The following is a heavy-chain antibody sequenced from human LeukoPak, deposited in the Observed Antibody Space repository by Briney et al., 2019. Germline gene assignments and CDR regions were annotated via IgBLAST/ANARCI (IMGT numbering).Heavy chain of an antibody. D-gene: IGHD6-13*01. CDR2: IERGGST. V-gene: IGHV4-34*01. J-gene: IGHJ4*02. Sequence: PSETLSLTCGVYGGSFSDYFWTELGQPPGKGLEGIGEIERGGSTVYIPTLKSRVTMSLDTSKNQFSLKLSSVTAADTAVYYCARDLLGDSSSLGYWGQGTLVTVSS. CDR1: GGSFSDYF. CDR3: ARDLLGDSSSLGY.